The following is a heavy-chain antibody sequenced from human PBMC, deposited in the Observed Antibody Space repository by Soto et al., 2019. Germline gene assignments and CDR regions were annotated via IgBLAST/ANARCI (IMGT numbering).Heavy chain of an antibody. V-gene: IGHV3-33*01. CDR2: IWYDGSNK. Sequence: GGSLRLSCAASGFTFSSYGMHWVRQAPGKGLEWVAVIWYDGSNKYYADSVKGRFTISRDNSKNTLYLQMNSLRAEDTAVYYCARVPPISSWFGASDYWGQGTLVTVSS. D-gene: IGHD3-10*01. CDR1: GFTFSSYG. J-gene: IGHJ4*02. CDR3: ARVPPISSWFGASDY.